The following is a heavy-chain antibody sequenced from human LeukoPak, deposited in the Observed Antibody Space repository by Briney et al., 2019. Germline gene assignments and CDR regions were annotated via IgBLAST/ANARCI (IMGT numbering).Heavy chain of an antibody. J-gene: IGHJ4*02. Sequence: GGSLRLSCAASGFSFSNYKMNWVRQAPGKGLEWVSHISSSSSTIYYADSVKGRFTISRDNAKNSLYLQTHSLRAEDTAVYYCARDGLGVATDFDYWGQGTLVTVSS. V-gene: IGHV3-48*01. CDR1: GFSFSNYK. CDR3: ARDGLGVATDFDY. D-gene: IGHD5-12*01. CDR2: ISSSSSTI.